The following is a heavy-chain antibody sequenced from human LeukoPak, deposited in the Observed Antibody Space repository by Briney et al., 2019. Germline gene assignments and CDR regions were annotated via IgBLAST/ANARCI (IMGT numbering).Heavy chain of an antibody. D-gene: IGHD3-3*01. CDR1: GFTLTSSA. CDR3: AAAVDFWSGYWLDY. Sequence: SLKVSCKASGFTLTSSAMQWVRQARGQRLEWIGWIVVGSGNTNYAQKFQERVTITRDMSTSTAYMELSSLRSEDTAVYYCAAAVDFWSGYWLDYWGQGTLVTVPS. CDR2: IVVGSGNT. V-gene: IGHV1-58*02. J-gene: IGHJ4*02.